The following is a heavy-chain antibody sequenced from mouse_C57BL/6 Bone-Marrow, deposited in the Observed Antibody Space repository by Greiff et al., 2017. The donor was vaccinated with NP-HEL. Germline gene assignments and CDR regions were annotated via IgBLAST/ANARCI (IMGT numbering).Heavy chain of an antibody. CDR2: INSDGGST. D-gene: IGHD1-1*01. CDR3: SYYVSKFAY. V-gene: IGHV5-2*01. J-gene: IGHJ3*01. CDR1: EYEFPSYD. Sequence: VQLKESGGGLVQPGESVKLSCESNEYEFPSYDMSWVRKTPEKRLELVAAINSDGGSTYYPATIERRSIISRDNTKKTLYLQMSSLRSEDAAVYYCSYYVSKFAYWGQGTLVTVSA.